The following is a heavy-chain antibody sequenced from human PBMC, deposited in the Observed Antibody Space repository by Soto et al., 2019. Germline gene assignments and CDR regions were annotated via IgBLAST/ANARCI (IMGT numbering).Heavy chain of an antibody. CDR2: ISAYNDNT. CDR3: ARDLSRLSLPDAFDI. J-gene: IGHJ3*02. D-gene: IGHD3-16*01. V-gene: IGHV1-18*01. Sequence: QVQLVQSGAEVKKPGASVKVSCKASGYTFSSYGISWVRQAPGQGLEWMGWISAYNDNTNYAQKLQGRVTMTTDTSTSTAYMELRSLRSDDTAVYYCARDLSRLSLPDAFDIWGQGTMVTVSS. CDR1: GYTFSSYG.